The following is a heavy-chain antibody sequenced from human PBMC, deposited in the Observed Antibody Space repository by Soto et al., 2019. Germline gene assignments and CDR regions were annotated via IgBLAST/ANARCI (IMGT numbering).Heavy chain of an antibody. CDR2: ISYDGSNK. J-gene: IGHJ4*02. CDR3: ARDCSSTSCYPFDY. D-gene: IGHD2-2*01. CDR1: VFTFSSYA. V-gene: IGHV3-30-3*01. Sequence: PWWSLRLSCSASVFTFSSYAMHWFRQAPGKGLEWVAVISYDGSNKYYADSVKGRFTISRDNSKSTLYLQMNSLRAEDTAVYYCARDCSSTSCYPFDYWGQGTLVTVSS.